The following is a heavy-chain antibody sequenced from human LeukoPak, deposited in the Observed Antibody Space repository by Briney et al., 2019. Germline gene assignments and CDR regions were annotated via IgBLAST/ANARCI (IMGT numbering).Heavy chain of an antibody. V-gene: IGHV1-69*06. CDR2: IIPIFGTA. J-gene: IGHJ5*02. Sequence: SVKVSCKASGGTFSSYDISWVRQAPGQGLEWMGGIIPIFGTANYAQKFQGRVTITADKSTSTAYMELRSLRSEDTAEYYCAREGPVAGTSSIDHWAQGTRVTVS. CDR3: AREGPVAGTSSIDH. CDR1: GGTFSSYD. D-gene: IGHD6-19*01.